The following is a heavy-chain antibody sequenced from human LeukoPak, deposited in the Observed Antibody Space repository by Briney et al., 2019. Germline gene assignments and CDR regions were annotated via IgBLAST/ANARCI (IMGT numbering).Heavy chain of an antibody. CDR1: GGSFSGYY. Sequence: SETLSLTCAVYGGSFSGYYWSWIRQPPGKGLEWIGEINHSGSTNYNPSLKSRVTLSVDTSKNQFSLKLSSVTAADTAVYYCARGRGYYDSSGYLVYWGQGTLVTVSS. V-gene: IGHV4-34*01. D-gene: IGHD3-22*01. J-gene: IGHJ4*02. CDR2: INHSGST. CDR3: ARGRGYYDSSGYLVY.